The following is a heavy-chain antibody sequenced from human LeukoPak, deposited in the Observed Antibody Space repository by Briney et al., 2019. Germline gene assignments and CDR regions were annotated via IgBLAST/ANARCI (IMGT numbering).Heavy chain of an antibody. CDR1: GYTFTGNY. Sequence: GASVKVSCKASGYTFTGNYMHWVRQAPGQGLEWMGWINPNSGGTNYAQKFQGRVTVTRDTSISTAYMELSRLRSDDTAVYYCARDRGVDYCSGGSCSHYYYYMDVWGKGTTVTISS. D-gene: IGHD2-15*01. V-gene: IGHV1-2*02. CDR3: ARDRGVDYCSGGSCSHYYYYMDV. J-gene: IGHJ6*03. CDR2: INPNSGGT.